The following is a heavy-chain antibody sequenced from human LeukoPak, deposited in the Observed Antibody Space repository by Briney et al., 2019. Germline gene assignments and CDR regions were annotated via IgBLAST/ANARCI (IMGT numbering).Heavy chain of an antibody. V-gene: IGHV3-48*03. Sequence: GGSLRLSCAASGFTFSSYEMNWVRQAPGKGLEWISYISSSGSTIYYADSVKGRFTISRDNAKNSLYLQMNSLRAEDTAVYYCARFPPLERFLKWSTAPNYYYYMNAWGKGTTVTASS. J-gene: IGHJ6*03. CDR2: ISSSGSTI. CDR3: ARFPPLERFLKWSTAPNYYYYMNA. CDR1: GFTFSSYE. D-gene: IGHD3-3*01.